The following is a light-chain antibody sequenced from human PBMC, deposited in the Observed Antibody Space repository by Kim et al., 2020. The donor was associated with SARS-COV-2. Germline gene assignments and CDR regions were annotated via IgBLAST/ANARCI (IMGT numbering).Light chain of an antibody. CDR2: YDS. CDR3: QVWDVGHPL. J-gene: IGLJ3*02. V-gene: IGLV3-21*04. CDR1: NIGSKG. Sequence: SYELTQPPSVSVAPGKTARITCGGNNIGSKGVHWCQQKPGQAPVLVIYYDSDRPSGMPERFSGPKSGNMPTLTLNRVEAGDEADYFCQVWDVGHPLFGGG.